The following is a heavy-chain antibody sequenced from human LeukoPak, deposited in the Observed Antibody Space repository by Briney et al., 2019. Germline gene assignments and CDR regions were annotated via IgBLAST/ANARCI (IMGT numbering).Heavy chain of an antibody. D-gene: IGHD3-10*01. J-gene: IGHJ4*02. CDR2: INHSGST. Sequence: SETLSLTCAVYGGSFSGYYWSWIRQPPGKGLEWIGEINHSGSTNYNPSLKSRVTISVDTSKNQFSLKLSSVTAADTAVYYCARGSGSFDYWGQGTLVTVSS. V-gene: IGHV4-34*01. CDR1: GGSFSGYY. CDR3: ARGSGSFDY.